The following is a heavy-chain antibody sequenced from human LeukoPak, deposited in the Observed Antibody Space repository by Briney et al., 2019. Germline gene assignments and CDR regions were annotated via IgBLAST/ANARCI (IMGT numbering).Heavy chain of an antibody. CDR3: ARGGHYGSGSYVDY. D-gene: IGHD3-10*01. J-gene: IGHJ4*02. Sequence: SETLSVTCAVYGGSFSGYYWSWIRQPPGKGLEWIGEINHSGSTNYNPSLKSRVTISVDTSKNQFSLKLSSVTAADTAVYYCARGGHYGSGSYVDYWGQGTLVTVSS. CDR1: GGSFSGYY. CDR2: INHSGST. V-gene: IGHV4-34*01.